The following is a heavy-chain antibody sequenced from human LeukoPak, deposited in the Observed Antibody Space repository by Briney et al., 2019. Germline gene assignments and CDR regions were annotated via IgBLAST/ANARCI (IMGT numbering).Heavy chain of an antibody. V-gene: IGHV4-4*07. D-gene: IGHD1-26*01. CDR3: ARTQSQSGSYRYYFGY. CDR1: GGSISSYY. CDR2: IYTSGST. J-gene: IGHJ4*02. Sequence: SETLSLTCTVSGGSISSYYWSWIRQPAGKGLGWIGRIYTSGSTNYNPSLKSRVTMSLDPSKNQFSLKLNSVTAADTAVYYCARTQSQSGSYRYYFGYWGQGTLVTVSS.